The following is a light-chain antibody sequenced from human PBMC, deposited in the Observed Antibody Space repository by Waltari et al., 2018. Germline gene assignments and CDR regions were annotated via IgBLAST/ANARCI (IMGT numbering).Light chain of an antibody. CDR1: QSLLYSPTTAPD. V-gene: IGKV4-1*01. J-gene: IGKJ3*01. CDR2: WAS. Sequence: DIVMTQSPVSLSVSLGERATIHCTSRQSLLYSPTTAPDLSWYQHKPGQPPKLIIYWASTRESGVPDRFSGSGSGTDFTLTISGLQAGDVAVYYCQQYLNAPFTFGPGTKVDVK. CDR3: QQYLNAPFT.